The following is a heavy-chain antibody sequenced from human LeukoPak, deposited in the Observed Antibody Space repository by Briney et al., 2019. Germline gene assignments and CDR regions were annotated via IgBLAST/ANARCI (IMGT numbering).Heavy chain of an antibody. CDR1: GGSISSYY. Sequence: SETLSLTCTVSGGSISSYYWSWIRQPAGKGLEWIGRTYTSGSTNYNPSLKSRVTMSVDTSKNQFSLKLSSVTAADTAVYYCARDRSYYDSSGYYTDAFDIWGQGTMVTVSS. V-gene: IGHV4-4*07. CDR3: ARDRSYYDSSGYYTDAFDI. CDR2: TYTSGST. J-gene: IGHJ3*02. D-gene: IGHD3-22*01.